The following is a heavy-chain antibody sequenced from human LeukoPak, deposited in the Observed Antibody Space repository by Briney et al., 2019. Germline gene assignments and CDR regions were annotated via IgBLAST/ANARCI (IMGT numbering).Heavy chain of an antibody. J-gene: IGHJ4*01. CDR2: IYYSGGT. CDR1: GGSISSGGYH. V-gene: IGHV4-31*03. D-gene: IGHD1-20*01. Sequence: SQTLSLTCTVSGGSISSGGYHWRWIRQHPGKGPEWIGYIYYSGGTYYNPSLKSRVTISLDTSKNQFSLQLTSVTAADTAVYYCARGLTASDYWGQGTLVTVSS. CDR3: ARGLTASDY.